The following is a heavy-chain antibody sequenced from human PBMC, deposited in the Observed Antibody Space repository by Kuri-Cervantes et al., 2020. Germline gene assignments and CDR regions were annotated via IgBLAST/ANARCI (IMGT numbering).Heavy chain of an antibody. J-gene: IGHJ3*02. Sequence: ASVKVSCKASGYTFTGYYMHWVRQAPGQGLEWMGWINPNSGGTNYAQKFQGWVTMARDTSISTAYMELSSQRSDDTAVYYCARDPTRYGSGSYLVFAFDIWGQGTMVTVSS. CDR2: INPNSGGT. CDR1: GYTFTGYY. CDR3: ARDPTRYGSGSYLVFAFDI. D-gene: IGHD3-10*01. V-gene: IGHV1-2*04.